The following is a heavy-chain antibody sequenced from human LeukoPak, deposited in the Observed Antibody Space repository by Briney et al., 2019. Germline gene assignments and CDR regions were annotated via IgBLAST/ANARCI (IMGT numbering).Heavy chain of an antibody. CDR3: AAGWVCSGGSCYYYFDY. V-gene: IGHV1-58*02. CDR1: GFTFTSSA. Sequence: SVKVSCKASGFTFTSSAMQWVRHARGQRLEWIGWFVVGSGNTNYAQKFQERVTITRDMSTSTAYMELSSLRSEDTAVYYCAAGWVCSGGSCYYYFDYWGQGTLVTVSS. CDR2: FVVGSGNT. D-gene: IGHD2-15*01. J-gene: IGHJ4*02.